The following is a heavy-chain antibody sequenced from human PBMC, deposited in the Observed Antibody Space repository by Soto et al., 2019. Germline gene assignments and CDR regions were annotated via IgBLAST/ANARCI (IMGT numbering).Heavy chain of an antibody. J-gene: IGHJ6*02. CDR1: GFTVSSNY. CDR2: IYSGGST. CDR3: ARDQELYYGMDV. Sequence: EVQLVESGGGLIQPGGSLRLSCAASGFTVSSNYMSWVRQAPGQGLEWVSVIYSGGSTYYADSVKGRFTISRDNSKNTLYLQMNSLRAEDTAVYYCARDQELYYGMDVWGQGTTVTVSS. D-gene: IGHD1-7*01. V-gene: IGHV3-53*01.